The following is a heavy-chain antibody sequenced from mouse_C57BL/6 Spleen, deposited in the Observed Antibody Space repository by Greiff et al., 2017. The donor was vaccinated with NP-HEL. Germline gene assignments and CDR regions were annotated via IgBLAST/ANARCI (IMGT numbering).Heavy chain of an antibody. D-gene: IGHD1-1*01. CDR2: IYPGSGST. Sequence: VQLQQPGAELVKPGASVKMSCKASGYTFTSYWITWVKQRPGQGLEWIGDIYPGSGSTNYNEKFKSKATLTVDTSSSTAYMQLSSLTSEDSAVYYCARGLSTVVAHYFDYWGQGTTLTVSS. CDR3: ARGLSTVVAHYFDY. J-gene: IGHJ2*01. V-gene: IGHV1-55*01. CDR1: GYTFTSYW.